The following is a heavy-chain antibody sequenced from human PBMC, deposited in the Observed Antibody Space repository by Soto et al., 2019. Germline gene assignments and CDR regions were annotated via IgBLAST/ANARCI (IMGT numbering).Heavy chain of an antibody. CDR3: ARLYGDYTDY. Sequence: GGSLRLSCAASGFNFSSYGMHWVRQAPGKGLEWVAVIWYDGSNKYYADSVKGRFTISRDKSKNTLYLQMNSLRAEDTALYYCARLYGDYTDYWGQGTLVTVSS. J-gene: IGHJ4*02. V-gene: IGHV3-33*01. CDR2: IWYDGSNK. D-gene: IGHD4-17*01. CDR1: GFNFSSYG.